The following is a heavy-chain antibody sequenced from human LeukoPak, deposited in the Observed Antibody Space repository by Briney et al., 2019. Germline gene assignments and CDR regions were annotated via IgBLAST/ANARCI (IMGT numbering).Heavy chain of an antibody. CDR1: GFTFSSYS. Sequence: GGSLRLSCAASGFTFSSYSMNWVRQAPGKGLEWVSYISSSSSTIYYADSVKGRFTISRDNAKNSLYLQMNSLRAEDTAVYYCARISGSWASYGGFDYWGQGTLVTVSS. CDR3: ARISGSWASYGGFDY. CDR2: ISSSSSTI. V-gene: IGHV3-48*04. J-gene: IGHJ4*02. D-gene: IGHD4-23*01.